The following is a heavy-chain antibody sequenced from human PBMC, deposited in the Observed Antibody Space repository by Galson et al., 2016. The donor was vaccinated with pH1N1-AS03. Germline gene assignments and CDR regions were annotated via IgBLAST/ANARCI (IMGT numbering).Heavy chain of an antibody. CDR3: AGDLRSDFGNSFGAGVQFGRY. CDR2: ISAYSGNT. V-gene: IGHV1-18*01. CDR1: GYTFTNFG. J-gene: IGHJ4*02. Sequence: SVKVSCKASGYTFTNFGIIWVRQAPGQGLEWLGWISAYSGNTDYAQSLQGRVSMTTDPSTNTAYMELTSLTSDDTAICYCAGDLRSDFGNSFGAGVQFGRYWGQGTLVTVSS. D-gene: IGHD3-10*01.